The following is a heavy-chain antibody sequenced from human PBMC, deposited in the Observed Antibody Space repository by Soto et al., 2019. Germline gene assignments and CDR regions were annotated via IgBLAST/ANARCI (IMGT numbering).Heavy chain of an antibody. V-gene: IGHV1-2*02. CDR3: ARPLPHSGDHDY. D-gene: IGHD2-21*01. Sequence: ASVKVSCKASGYTFTGYYMHWVRQAPGQGLEWMVWINPNSGGTNYAQKFQGRVTMTRDTSISTAYMELSRLRSDDTAVYYCARPLPHSGDHDYWGQGTLVTVSS. CDR1: GYTFTGYY. J-gene: IGHJ4*02. CDR2: INPNSGGT.